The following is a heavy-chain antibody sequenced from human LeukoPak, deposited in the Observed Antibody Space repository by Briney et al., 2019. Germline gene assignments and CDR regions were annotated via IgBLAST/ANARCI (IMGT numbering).Heavy chain of an antibody. CDR3: AKRGDGYNRYYFDF. Sequence: PGGSLRLSCAASGFTFSSYAMSWVRQAPGKGLEWVSTIGDSGRNTYYPDSVKGRFIISRDNSKNALYLQMISLRAEDTAVYYCAKRGDGYNRYYFDFWGQGTLVTVSS. D-gene: IGHD5-24*01. J-gene: IGHJ4*02. CDR1: GFTFSSYA. CDR2: IGDSGRNT. V-gene: IGHV3-23*01.